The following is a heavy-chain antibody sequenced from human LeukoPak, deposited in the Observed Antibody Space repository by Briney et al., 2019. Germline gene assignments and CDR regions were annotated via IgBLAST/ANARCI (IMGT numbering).Heavy chain of an antibody. CDR1: GGTFSSYA. V-gene: IGHV1-69*04. J-gene: IGHJ4*02. CDR3: ARHTTTVTTTGNWGY. Sequence: SVKVSCKASGGTFSSYAISWVREAPGQGLEWMGRIIPILGIANYAQKFQGRVTITADKSTSTAYMELSSLRSEDTAVYYCARHTTTVTTTGNWGYWGQGTLVTVSS. CDR2: IIPILGIA. D-gene: IGHD4-17*01.